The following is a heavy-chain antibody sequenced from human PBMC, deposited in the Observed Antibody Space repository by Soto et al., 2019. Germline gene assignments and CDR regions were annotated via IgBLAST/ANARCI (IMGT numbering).Heavy chain of an antibody. CDR3: ARERPDGSRLDP. D-gene: IGHD6-13*01. CDR2: IYYSGST. CDR1: GGSISSGDYY. V-gene: IGHV4-30-4*01. J-gene: IGHJ5*02. Sequence: SSETLSLTCTVSGGSISSGDYYWSWIRQPPGKGLEWIGYIYYSGSTYYNPSLKSRVTISVDTSKNQFSLKLSSVTAADTAVYDCARERPDGSRLDPWGQGTLVTVSS.